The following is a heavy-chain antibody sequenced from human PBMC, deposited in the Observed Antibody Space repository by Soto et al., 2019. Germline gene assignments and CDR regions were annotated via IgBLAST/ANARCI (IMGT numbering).Heavy chain of an antibody. CDR3: ARAYYYDSSGYYN. CDR2: TSYDGSNK. Sequence: QVQLVESGGGVVQPGRSLRLSCAASGFTFSSYAMHWVRQAPGKGLEWVAVTSYDGSNKYYADSVKGRFTISRDNSKNTLYLQMNSLRAEDTAVYYCARAYYYDSSGYYNWGQGTLVTVSS. J-gene: IGHJ4*02. CDR1: GFTFSSYA. D-gene: IGHD3-22*01. V-gene: IGHV3-30-3*01.